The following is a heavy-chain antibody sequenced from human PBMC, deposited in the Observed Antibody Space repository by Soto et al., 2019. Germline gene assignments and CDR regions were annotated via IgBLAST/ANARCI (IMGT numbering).Heavy chain of an antibody. CDR2: IYSSGST. J-gene: IGHJ6*02. CDR3: ARAGRRSLGMAV. V-gene: IGHV4-31*02. Sequence: WIRQHPGKGLEWIGYIYSSGSTYYNPSLKSRVTISVDTSKNQFSLKLSSVTAADTALYYCARAGRRSLGMAVWGQGTTVT.